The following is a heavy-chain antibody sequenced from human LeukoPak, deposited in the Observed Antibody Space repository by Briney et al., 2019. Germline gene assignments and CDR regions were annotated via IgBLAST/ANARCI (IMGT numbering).Heavy chain of an antibody. CDR3: ANIPPSGYRTLGLPHTENDAFDI. Sequence: GGSLRLSCAASGFTFDDYAMHWVREAPGRGGVGVCLISGGGGRTYYADSVKSRFTISRDNSKNSLYLQRNSLRTEDTALYYCANIPPSGYRTLGLPHTENDAFDIWGQGTMVTVSS. CDR2: ISGGGGRT. J-gene: IGHJ3*02. V-gene: IGHV3-43*02. CDR1: GFTFDDYA. D-gene: IGHD2-2*01.